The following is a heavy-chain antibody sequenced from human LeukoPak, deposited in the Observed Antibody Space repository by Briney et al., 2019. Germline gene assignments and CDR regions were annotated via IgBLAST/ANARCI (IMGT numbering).Heavy chain of an antibody. CDR1: GFTFSAYS. D-gene: IGHD3-22*01. Sequence: TGGSLRLSCAASGFTFSAYSMNWVRQAPGKGLEWVSSISTGSSYIYYADSVKGRFTISRENAKNSLYLQMNSLRAEDTAVYYCARDSTPYDSRGYCYDYWGQGTLVTVSS. V-gene: IGHV3-21*01. CDR2: ISTGSSYI. J-gene: IGHJ4*02. CDR3: ARDSTPYDSRGYCYDY.